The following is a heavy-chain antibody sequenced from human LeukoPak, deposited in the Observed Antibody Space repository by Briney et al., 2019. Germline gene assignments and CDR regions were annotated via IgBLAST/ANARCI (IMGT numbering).Heavy chain of an antibody. V-gene: IGHV1-58*01. CDR3: AADRAQQGGATAY. D-gene: IGHD1-26*01. CDR2: IVVGSGNT. CDR1: GFAFSYSA. Sequence: SVKVSCKASGFAFSYSAVQWVRQARGQRLEWIGWIVVGSGNTNYAQKFQERVTITRDMSTSTVYMEVTSLRSEDTAMYYCAADRAQQGGATAYWGQGTLVTVYS. J-gene: IGHJ4*02.